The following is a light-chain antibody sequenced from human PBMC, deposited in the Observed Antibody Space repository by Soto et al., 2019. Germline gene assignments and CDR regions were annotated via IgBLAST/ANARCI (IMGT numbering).Light chain of an antibody. V-gene: IGKV1-5*01. CDR2: DAS. CDR3: QQYNSYSGT. CDR1: QSISSW. Sequence: DIQMTQSPSTLSASVGDRVTITLRASQSISSWLAWYQQKPGKAPKLLIYDASSLESGVPSRFSGSGSGTEFTLTISSLQPDDFATYYCQQYNSYSGTFGQGTKVDI. J-gene: IGKJ1*01.